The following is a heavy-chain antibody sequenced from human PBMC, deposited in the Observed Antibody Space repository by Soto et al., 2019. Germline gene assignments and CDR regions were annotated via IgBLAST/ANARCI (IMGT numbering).Heavy chain of an antibody. CDR3: VRHLFCSSSSCSAGLTWFDP. D-gene: IGHD2-2*01. CDR2: IFYAGST. V-gene: IGHV4-39*01. Sequence: SETLSLTCTVSEYSISRSGYYWGWVRQPPGKGLEWIGGIFYAGSTSYNPSLSSRLTMSVDTSKNQFYLKLGSVTAADTAVYFCVRHLFCSSSSCSAGLTWFDPWGRGTLVTVSS. J-gene: IGHJ5*02. CDR1: EYSISRSGYY.